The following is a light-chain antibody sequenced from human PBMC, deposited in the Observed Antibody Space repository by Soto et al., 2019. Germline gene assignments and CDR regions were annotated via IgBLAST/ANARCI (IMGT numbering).Light chain of an antibody. CDR1: SSDIGGYDY. Sequence: QSALTQPASVSGSPGESITISCTGTSSDIGGYDYVSWYQQHPGRAPKLMIYDVSYRPSGASNRFSGSKSGNTASLTISGLQAEDEADYYCSSYTSSRDVVFGGGTQLTVL. CDR3: SSYTSSRDVV. J-gene: IGLJ2*01. CDR2: DVS. V-gene: IGLV2-14*03.